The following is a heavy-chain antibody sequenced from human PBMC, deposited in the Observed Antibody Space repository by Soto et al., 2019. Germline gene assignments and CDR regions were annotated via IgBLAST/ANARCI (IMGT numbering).Heavy chain of an antibody. D-gene: IGHD3-10*01. V-gene: IGHV1-69*13. CDR1: GGTFSSYA. CDR3: ASGGSGSSYYYYGMDV. J-gene: IGHJ6*02. Sequence: GASVKVSCKASGGTFSSYAISWVRQAPGQGLEWMGGIIPIFGTANYAQKFQGRVTITADESTSTAYMELSSLRSEDTAVYYCASGGSGSSYYYYGMDVWGQGTTVTVS. CDR2: IIPIFGTA.